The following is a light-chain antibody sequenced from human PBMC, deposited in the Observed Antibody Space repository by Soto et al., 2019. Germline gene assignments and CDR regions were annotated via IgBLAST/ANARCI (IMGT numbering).Light chain of an antibody. CDR2: GAS. J-gene: IGKJ4*01. CDR1: QSVSSSY. Sequence: EIVLTQSPGTLSLSPGERATLSCRASQSVSSSYLAWYQQQPGQAPRLLIYGASTRATGIPDRFSGIGSGTDFTLTISRLEAEDFAVYYCQQYGISPRLTFGGGTKVEIK. CDR3: QQYGISPRLT. V-gene: IGKV3-20*01.